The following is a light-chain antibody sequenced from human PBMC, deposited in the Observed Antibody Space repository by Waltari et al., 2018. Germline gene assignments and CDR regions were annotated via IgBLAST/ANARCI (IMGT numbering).Light chain of an antibody. V-gene: IGLV3-21*02. J-gene: IGLJ2*01. CDR3: QVWDSSSDHLVV. Sequence: SYVLTQPPSVSVAPGQTARITCGGNNIGSESGHWYQQKPGQAPVLVVYDDGDRPSGIPERFSGSNSGNTATLTINRVEAGDEADYYCQVWDSSSDHLVVFGGGTKLTVL. CDR1: NIGSES. CDR2: DDG.